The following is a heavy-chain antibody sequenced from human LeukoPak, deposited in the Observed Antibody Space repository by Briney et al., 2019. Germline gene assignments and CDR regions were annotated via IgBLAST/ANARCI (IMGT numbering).Heavy chain of an antibody. CDR3: ARGFFGGLIVDDAFDI. CDR1: GGSVSRGSYY. V-gene: IGHV4-61*01. D-gene: IGHD3-16*02. J-gene: IGHJ3*02. Sequence: PSETLSLPCTVSGGSVSRGSYYWRWIRQPPGKGLEWIGYIYYSGSTNYNPSLKSRVTISVDTSKNQFSLKLSSVTAADAAVYYGARGFFGGLIVDDAFDIWGQGTMVTVSS. CDR2: IYYSGST.